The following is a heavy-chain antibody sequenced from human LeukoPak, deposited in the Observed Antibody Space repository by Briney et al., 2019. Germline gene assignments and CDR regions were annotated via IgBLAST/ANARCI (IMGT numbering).Heavy chain of an antibody. Sequence: GGSLRLSCAASGYTFSNYGMHWVRQVPGKGLEWVAAIWFDGIRKYYADSVKGRLTISRDNSKNTLYLQMNSLRAEDTAVYYCARDLEDSSPFGAFDMWGQGTMVTVSS. V-gene: IGHV3-33*01. J-gene: IGHJ3*02. CDR3: ARDLEDSSPFGAFDM. CDR1: GYTFSNYG. CDR2: IWFDGIRK. D-gene: IGHD3-22*01.